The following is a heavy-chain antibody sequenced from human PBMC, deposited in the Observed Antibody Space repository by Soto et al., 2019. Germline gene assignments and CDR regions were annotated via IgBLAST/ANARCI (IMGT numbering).Heavy chain of an antibody. CDR1: GFTFSSYR. CDR2: ISSSSGYI. V-gene: IGHV3-21*01. J-gene: IGHJ4*02. D-gene: IGHD3-22*01. Sequence: GGYLRLSCEASGFTFSSYRLNWVRQAPLNVLEWVSSISSSSGYIYYADSVKVRVTISRDNAKNSLYLQMNSLRAGDTAVYHCARDQFSYDSSGFYPYYFDYWGQGTLVTV. CDR3: ARDQFSYDSSGFYPYYFDY.